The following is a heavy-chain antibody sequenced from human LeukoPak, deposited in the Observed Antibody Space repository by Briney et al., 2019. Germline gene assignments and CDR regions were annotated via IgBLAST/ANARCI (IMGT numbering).Heavy chain of an antibody. J-gene: IGHJ3*02. CDR2: INPNSGGT. V-gene: IGHV1-2*02. D-gene: IGHD3-22*01. CDR1: GDTFTGYY. Sequence: ASVKVSCKTSGDTFTGYYMHWVRQAPGQGLEWMGWINPNSGGTNYAQNFQGRVTMTRDTSISTAYMELSRLRSDDTAVYYCARGDSSGYYYAFDIWGQGTMVTVSS. CDR3: ARGDSSGYYYAFDI.